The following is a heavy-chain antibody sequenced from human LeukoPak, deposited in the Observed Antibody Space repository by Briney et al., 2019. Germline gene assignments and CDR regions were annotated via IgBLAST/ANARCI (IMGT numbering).Heavy chain of an antibody. CDR1: GFTFSSYS. J-gene: IGHJ3*02. CDR2: LFSSSTYK. CDR3: ARMDDSSGYAFDI. Sequence: GGSLRLSCAASGFTFSSYSMNWVRQAPGKGLEWLSSLFSSSTYKYYADSVKGRFTISRDNAKNSLYLQMNSLRGEDTAVYYCARMDDSSGYAFDIWGQGTMVTVSS. D-gene: IGHD3-22*01. V-gene: IGHV3-21*01.